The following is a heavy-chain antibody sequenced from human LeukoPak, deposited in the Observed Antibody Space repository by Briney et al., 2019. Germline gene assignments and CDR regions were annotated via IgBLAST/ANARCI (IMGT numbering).Heavy chain of an antibody. CDR1: GFTVSSNY. J-gene: IGHJ6*02. CDR3: ARIYSGYDYPYYYGMDV. CDR2: IYSGGST. V-gene: IGHV3-53*01. Sequence: PGGSLRLSCAASGFTVSSNYMSWVRQAPGKGLEWVSVIYSGGSTYYADSVKGRFTISRDNSKNTLYLQMNSLRAEDTAVYYCARIYSGYDYPYYYGMDVWGQGTTVTVSS. D-gene: IGHD5-12*01.